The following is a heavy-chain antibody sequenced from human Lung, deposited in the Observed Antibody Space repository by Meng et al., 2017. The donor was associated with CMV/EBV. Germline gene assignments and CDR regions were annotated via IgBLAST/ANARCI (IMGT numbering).Heavy chain of an antibody. CDR2: INEDGSLT. D-gene: IGHD3-10*01. CDR3: ARDLAGRDDY. CDR1: GFTLSRYW. V-gene: IGHV3-74*01. J-gene: IGHJ4*02. Sequence: SCAASGFTLSRYWMHWVRQVPGKGLVWVSRINEDGSLTNYADAVEGRFTISRDNAKNTLFLQMNSLRAEDTAVYYCARDLAGRDDYWGPGTLVNGAS.